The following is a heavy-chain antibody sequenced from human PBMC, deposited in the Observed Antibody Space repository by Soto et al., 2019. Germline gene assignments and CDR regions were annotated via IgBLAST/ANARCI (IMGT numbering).Heavy chain of an antibody. CDR2: ICVDGASL. J-gene: IGHJ4*02. Sequence: GGSLRLSCEACGFSFSSLAMNWVRQAPGSWLEWVSYICVDGASLYYAYSLKGPFTISRDNSKNSLSLQMNNLRADYTAVYYCSRANSVQACLHHFDHSCLGTLVTFSS. D-gene: IGHD5-18*01. CDR1: GFSFSSLA. CDR3: SRANSVQACLHHFDH. V-gene: IGHV3-48*03.